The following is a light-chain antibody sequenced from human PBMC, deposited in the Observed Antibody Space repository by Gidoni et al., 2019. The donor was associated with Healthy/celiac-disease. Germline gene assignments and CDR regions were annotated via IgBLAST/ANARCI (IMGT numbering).Light chain of an antibody. CDR3: QQSYSTLSIT. CDR2: AAS. V-gene: IGKV1-39*01. J-gene: IGKJ5*01. Sequence: DIQMPQSPSSLSASVGDRVTITCRASQSISSYLNWYQQKPGKAPKFLIYAASSLQSGVPSRFSGSGSGTDFTLTISSLQPEDFATYYCQQSYSTLSITFGQGTRLEIK. CDR1: QSISSY.